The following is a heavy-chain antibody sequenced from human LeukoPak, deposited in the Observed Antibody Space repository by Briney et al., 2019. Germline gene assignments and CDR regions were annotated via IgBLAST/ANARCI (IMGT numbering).Heavy chain of an antibody. CDR2: INSDGSST. J-gene: IGHJ3*01. Sequence: GGSLRLSCAASGFTLSSYWMHWVRQAPGKGLVWVSRINSDGSSTSYADSVKGRFTISRDNAKNTLYLQMNSLRAEDTAVYYCARDFGYYDILAADWGQGTMVTVSS. CDR1: GFTLSSYW. CDR3: ARDFGYYDILAAD. V-gene: IGHV3-74*01. D-gene: IGHD3-9*01.